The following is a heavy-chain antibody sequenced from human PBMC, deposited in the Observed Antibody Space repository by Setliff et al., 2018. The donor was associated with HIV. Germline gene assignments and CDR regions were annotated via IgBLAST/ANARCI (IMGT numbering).Heavy chain of an antibody. CDR2: INPSGGST. CDR1: GCTFTSHY. J-gene: IGHJ4*02. D-gene: IGHD3-22*01. CDR3: ARESNTYYYDSSGYYYDY. V-gene: IGHV1-46*01. Sequence: ASVKVSCKASGCTFTSHYIHWVRQAPGQGLEWMGIINPSGGSTSYAQKFQGRVTITRDTSASTAYMELSSLRSEDTAVYYCARESNTYYYDSSGYYYDYWGQGTLVTVSS.